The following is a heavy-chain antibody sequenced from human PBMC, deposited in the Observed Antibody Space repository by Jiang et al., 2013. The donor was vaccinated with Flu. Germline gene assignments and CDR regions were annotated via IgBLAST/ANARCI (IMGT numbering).Heavy chain of an antibody. CDR1: GFTFSSYS. V-gene: IGHV3-48*02. J-gene: IGHJ1*01. CDR2: ISSSSSTI. Sequence: SGGGLVQPGGSLRLSCAASGFTFSSYSMNWVRQAPGKGLEWVSYISSSSSTIYYADSVKGRFTISRDNAKNSLYLQMNSLRDEDTAVYYCARDWQLADSSGRPGYFQHWGQGTLVTVSS. D-gene: IGHD3-22*01. CDR3: ARDWQLADSSGRPGYFQH.